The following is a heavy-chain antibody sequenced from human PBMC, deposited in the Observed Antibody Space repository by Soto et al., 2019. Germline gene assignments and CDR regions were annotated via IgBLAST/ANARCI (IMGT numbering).Heavy chain of an antibody. CDR1: GFTFSSYA. Sequence: HPVGSLRLSCAASGFTFSSYAMSWVRQAPGKGLEWVSAISGSGGSTYYADSVKGRFTISRDNSKNTLYLQMNSLRAEDTAVYYCARVNIVVVPAAMKSFDPWGQGTLVTVS. D-gene: IGHD2-2*01. J-gene: IGHJ5*02. CDR2: ISGSGGST. V-gene: IGHV3-23*01. CDR3: ARVNIVVVPAAMKSFDP.